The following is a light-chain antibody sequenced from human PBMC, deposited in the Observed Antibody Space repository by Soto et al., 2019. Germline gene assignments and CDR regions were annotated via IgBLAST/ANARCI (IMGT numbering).Light chain of an antibody. Sequence: DIQMTQSPSTLSASVGDRVTITCRASQSISSWLAWYQQKPGKAPKLLIYDASRLESGVPSRFSGSGSGTEFTLTISSLQPDDFATYYCQHVATFGQGTKVEIK. V-gene: IGKV1-5*01. CDR1: QSISSW. J-gene: IGKJ1*01. CDR2: DAS. CDR3: QHVAT.